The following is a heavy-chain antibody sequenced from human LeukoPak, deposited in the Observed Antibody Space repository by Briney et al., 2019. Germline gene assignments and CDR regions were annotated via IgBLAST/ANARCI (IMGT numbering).Heavy chain of an antibody. J-gene: IGHJ3*02. V-gene: IGHV4-59*01. CDR2: ISNIGTT. CDR3: TRDRSALDT. CDR1: GASISSYF. Sequence: SETLSLTCTVSGASISSYFWTWIRQSPGKGLEWIGYISNIGTTNYNPSLKSRVTISGDTSKNQFSLKLSYVTAADTAVYYCTRDRSALDTWGQGTMVTVSS.